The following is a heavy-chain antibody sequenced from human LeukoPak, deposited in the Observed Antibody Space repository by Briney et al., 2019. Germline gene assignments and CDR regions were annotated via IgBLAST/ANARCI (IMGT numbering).Heavy chain of an antibody. CDR2: IRYDGTNK. CDR3: AKVFYGSGTGYFDY. Sequence: PGGSLRLSCAASGFTFSSYGMHWVRQAPGKGLEWVAFIRYDGTNKYYADSVKGRFTISRDNSKNTLYLQMNSLRAEDTAVYYCAKVFYGSGTGYFDYWGQGTLVTVSS. V-gene: IGHV3-30*02. J-gene: IGHJ4*02. D-gene: IGHD3-10*01. CDR1: GFTFSSYG.